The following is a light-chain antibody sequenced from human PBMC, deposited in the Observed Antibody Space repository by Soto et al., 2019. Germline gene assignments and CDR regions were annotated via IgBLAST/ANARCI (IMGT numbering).Light chain of an antibody. V-gene: IGKV1-33*01. CDR2: EAS. CDR1: QDISNS. Sequence: DIQMTQSPSSLSTSVGGRVTITCQASQDISNSLNWYQQKPGKAPNLLIYEASKLQTGVPSRFSGGGSGTHFTFTISNLQPEDIATYYCQHYDNLPRYTFGLGTKVDIK. CDR3: QHYDNLPRYT. J-gene: IGKJ2*01.